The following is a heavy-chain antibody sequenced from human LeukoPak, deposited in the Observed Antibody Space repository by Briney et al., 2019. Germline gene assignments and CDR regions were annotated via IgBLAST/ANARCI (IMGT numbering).Heavy chain of an antibody. CDR3: AKCQSILVRGVIGPY. D-gene: IGHD3-10*01. CDR2: IWYDGSNK. CDR1: GFTFSGYG. Sequence: GGSLRLSCAASGFTFSGYGMHWVRQAPGKGLEWVALIWYDGSNKYYADSVKGRFTISRDNSKNTLYLQMNSLRAEDTAVYYCAKCQSILVRGVIGPYWGQGTLVTVSS. J-gene: IGHJ4*02. V-gene: IGHV3-33*06.